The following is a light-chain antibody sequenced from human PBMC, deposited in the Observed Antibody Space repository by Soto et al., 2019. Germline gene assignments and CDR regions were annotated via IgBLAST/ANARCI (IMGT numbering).Light chain of an antibody. CDR3: QQYSTYPWT. V-gene: IGKV3-20*01. J-gene: IGKJ1*01. Sequence: EIVLTQSPGTLSLSPGERSTLSCRASQSVSSSYLAWYQQKPGQAPRLLIYGASSRATGIPDRFSGSGSATEFTLTISSLQPDDFATYYCQQYSTYPWTFGQGTKVDI. CDR2: GAS. CDR1: QSVSSSY.